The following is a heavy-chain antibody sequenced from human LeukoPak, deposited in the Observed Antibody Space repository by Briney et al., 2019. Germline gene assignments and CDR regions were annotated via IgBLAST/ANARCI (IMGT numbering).Heavy chain of an antibody. Sequence: SETLSLTCTVSGGSISSGGYYWSWIRQHPGKGLEWIGYIYYSGSTYYNPSLKSRVTISVDTSKNQFSLKLSSVTAADTAVYYCARVDIVTVPSANFDCWGQGTLVTVSS. D-gene: IGHD2-15*01. CDR3: ARVDIVTVPSANFDC. CDR2: IYYSGST. CDR1: GGSISSGGYY. J-gene: IGHJ4*02. V-gene: IGHV4-31*03.